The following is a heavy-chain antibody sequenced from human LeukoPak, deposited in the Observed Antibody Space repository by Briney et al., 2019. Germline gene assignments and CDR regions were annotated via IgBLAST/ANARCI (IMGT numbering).Heavy chain of an antibody. J-gene: IGHJ4*02. CDR2: ISGYNGHT. CDR1: GYTFTRYG. CDR3: ARGQGNRLLWVGESLSNINPLDY. Sequence: ASVKVSCKASGYTFTRYGISWVRQAPGRGPEWMGWISGYNGHTNYAQKFQGRVTMTADTSTSTAYMELRSLRSDDTAVYYCARGQGNRLLWVGESLSNINPLDYWGQGTLVTVSS. D-gene: IGHD3-10*01. V-gene: IGHV1-18*01.